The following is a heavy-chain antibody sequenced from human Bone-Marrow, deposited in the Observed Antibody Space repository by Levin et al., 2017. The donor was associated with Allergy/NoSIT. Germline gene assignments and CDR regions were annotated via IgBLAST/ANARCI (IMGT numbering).Heavy chain of an antibody. J-gene: IGHJ4*02. CDR3: ARQHNGISSLDY. CDR2: IHSGGNT. V-gene: IGHV3-66*04. CDR1: QFSVSSNY. Sequence: LSLTCAVSQFSVSSNYMYWVRQAPGKGLEWVANIHSGGNTYYADSVKGRFTISRDNSRNTLYLQMNSLRTEDTAVYYCARQHNGISSLDYWGQGTQVTVSS. D-gene: IGHD2-8*01.